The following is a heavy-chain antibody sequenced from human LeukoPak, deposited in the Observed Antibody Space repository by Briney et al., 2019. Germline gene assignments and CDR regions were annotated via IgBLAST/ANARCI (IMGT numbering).Heavy chain of an antibody. D-gene: IGHD6-19*01. Sequence: SVKVSCKASGGTFISYAIGWVRQAPGQGLEWMGGIIPIFGTANYAQKFQGRVTITADESTSTAYMELSGLRSEDTAVYYCARIAVAGRIDDYWGQGTLVTVSS. CDR3: ARIAVAGRIDDY. CDR1: GGTFISYA. V-gene: IGHV1-69*13. J-gene: IGHJ4*02. CDR2: IIPIFGTA.